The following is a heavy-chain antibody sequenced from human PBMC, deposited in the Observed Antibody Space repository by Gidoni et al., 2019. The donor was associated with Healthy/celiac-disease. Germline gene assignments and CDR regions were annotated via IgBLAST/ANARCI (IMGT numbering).Heavy chain of an antibody. CDR3: ARDQGYGDLYYFDY. J-gene: IGHJ4*02. Sequence: QVQLVESGGGVVQPGRSLRLSCAPSGFTFSSYGMHWVRQAPGKGVEWVAVIWYDGSNKYDAVSVKGRFTISRDNSKNTRYLQMNSLRAEDTAVYYCARDQGYGDLYYFDYWGQGTLVTVSS. V-gene: IGHV3-33*01. CDR1: GFTFSSYG. D-gene: IGHD4-17*01. CDR2: IWYDGSNK.